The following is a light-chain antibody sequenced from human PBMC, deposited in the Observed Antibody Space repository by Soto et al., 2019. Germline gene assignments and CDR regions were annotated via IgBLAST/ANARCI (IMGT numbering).Light chain of an antibody. Sequence: EIELTQSPGTLSLSPGERATLSCRASQSVSSNYLAWYQQKPGQAPRLLIYGVSSRATGLPDRFSGSGSGTDFALTISRLEPEDFAVYYCQQYGSSPNTFGQGTRLEIK. CDR3: QQYGSSPNT. CDR2: GVS. V-gene: IGKV3-20*01. CDR1: QSVSSNY. J-gene: IGKJ5*01.